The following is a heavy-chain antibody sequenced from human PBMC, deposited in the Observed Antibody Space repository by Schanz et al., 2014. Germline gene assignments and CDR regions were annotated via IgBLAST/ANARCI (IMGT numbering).Heavy chain of an antibody. CDR2: ISYHGSER. V-gene: IGHV3-30*18. CDR1: GFSFSDYG. J-gene: IGHJ5*01. CDR3: ANRGHLRGWFDS. Sequence: QVQLVESGGGVVQPGRSLRLSCAGSGFSFSDYGMHWVRQAPGRGLEWVAVISYHGSERYYADSVKGRFTISRDNSKNTLYLQMNSLRTEDTAVYFCANRGHLRGWFDSWGQGILVTVSS. D-gene: IGHD3-10*01.